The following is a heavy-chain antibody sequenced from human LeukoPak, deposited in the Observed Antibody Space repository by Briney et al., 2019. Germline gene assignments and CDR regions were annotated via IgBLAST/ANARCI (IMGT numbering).Heavy chain of an antibody. J-gene: IGHJ5*02. CDR3: AREKARPYLFDP. CDR1: GYTFTGYY. CDR2: INPNSGGT. D-gene: IGHD6-6*01. V-gene: IGHV1-2*02. Sequence: ASVKVSCKASGYTFTGYYMRWVRQAPGQGLEWMGWINPNSGGTNYAQKFQGRVTMTRDTSISTAYMELSRLRSDDTAVYYCAREKARPYLFDPWGQGTLVTVSS.